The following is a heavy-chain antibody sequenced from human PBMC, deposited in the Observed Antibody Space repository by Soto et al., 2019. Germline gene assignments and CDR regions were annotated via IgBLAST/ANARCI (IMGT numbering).Heavy chain of an antibody. CDR2: IYSGGST. CDR3: ARDPWAADY. CDR1: GFTASTKY. V-gene: IGHV3-66*01. D-gene: IGHD3-16*01. Sequence: EVQLVESGGGLVQPGGSLRLSGAASGFTASTKYMSWVRQAPGKGLEWVSVIYSGGSTFYADSVRGRFTISRDNSKNTVNLQMNSLRAEDTAVYYCARDPWAADYWGQGTLVTVSS. J-gene: IGHJ4*02.